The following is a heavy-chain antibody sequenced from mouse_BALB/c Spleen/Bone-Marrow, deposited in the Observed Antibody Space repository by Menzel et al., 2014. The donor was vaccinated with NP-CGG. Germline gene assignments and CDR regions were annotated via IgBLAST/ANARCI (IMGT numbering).Heavy chain of an antibody. CDR2: IFPGIGTT. Sequence: VQLQQSGAELVKPGASVKLSCKPSSYTFTNYWIQWVKQRPGQGLGWIGEIFPGIGTTYYNEKFKGKATLTIDTSSSTAYMQLSSLTSEDSAVYFCARGGNYGYWGQGTTLTVSS. D-gene: IGHD2-1*01. J-gene: IGHJ2*01. CDR3: ARGGNYGY. V-gene: IGHV1S132*01. CDR1: SYTFTNYW.